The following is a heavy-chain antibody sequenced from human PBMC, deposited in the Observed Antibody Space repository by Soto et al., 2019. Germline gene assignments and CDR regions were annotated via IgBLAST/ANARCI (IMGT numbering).Heavy chain of an antibody. CDR1: GGSFSGYY. J-gene: IGHJ4*02. CDR2: INHSGST. D-gene: IGHD6-19*01. V-gene: IGHV4-34*01. Sequence: SETLSLTCAVYGGSFSGYYWSWILQPPGKGLEWIGEINHSGSTNYNSSLKSRVAISVDTSKNQFSLKLSSVTAADTAVYYCARGWYSSGWWDYWGQGTLVTVSS. CDR3: ARGWYSSGWWDY.